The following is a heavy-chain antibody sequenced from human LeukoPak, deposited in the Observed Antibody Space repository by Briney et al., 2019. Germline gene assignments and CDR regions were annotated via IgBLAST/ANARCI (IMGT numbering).Heavy chain of an antibody. CDR3: ARDFPGPTRIAAAGM. CDR2: ISGSGGST. D-gene: IGHD6-13*01. Sequence: PGGSLRLSCAASGFTFSSYAMSWVRQAPGKGLEWVSAISGSGGSTYYADSVKGRFTISRDNSKNTLYLQMNSLRAEDTAVYYCARDFPGPTRIAAAGMWGQGTLVTVSS. CDR1: GFTFSSYA. J-gene: IGHJ4*02. V-gene: IGHV3-23*01.